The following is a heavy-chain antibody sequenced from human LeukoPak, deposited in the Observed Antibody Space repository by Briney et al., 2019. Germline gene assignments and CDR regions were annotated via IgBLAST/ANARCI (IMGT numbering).Heavy chain of an antibody. J-gene: IGHJ4*02. CDR2: IYYSGST. D-gene: IGHD2-15*01. CDR3: ARLGVAAGLDY. V-gene: IGHV4-39*01. CDR1: GGSISSSRYY. Sequence: SETLSLTCTVSGGSISSSRYYRGPIRQPPGKGLEWIGSIYYSGSTYYNPSLKSRVTISVDTSKNQFSLKLSSVTAADTAVYSCARLGVAAGLDYWGQGTLVTVSS.